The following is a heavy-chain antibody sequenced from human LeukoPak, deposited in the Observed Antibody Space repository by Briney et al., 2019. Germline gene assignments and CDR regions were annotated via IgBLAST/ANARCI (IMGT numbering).Heavy chain of an antibody. CDR3: ARVPSDGDHYDY. CDR1: GYTFTGYY. J-gene: IGHJ4*02. V-gene: IGHV1-2*02. CDR2: INPNRGGT. D-gene: IGHD4-17*01. Sequence: ASVKVSCKASGYTFTGYYIHWVRQAPGQGLEWMGWINPNRGGTNYAQKFQGRVTMTRDTSINTVYMELSRLRSDDTAVYYCARVPSDGDHYDYWGRGTQVTVSS.